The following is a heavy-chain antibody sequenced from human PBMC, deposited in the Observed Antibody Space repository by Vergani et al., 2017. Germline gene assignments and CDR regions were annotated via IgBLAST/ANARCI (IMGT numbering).Heavy chain of an antibody. J-gene: IGHJ6*02. Sequence: QVQLQESGPGLVKPSETLSLTCTVSGGSISSYYWSWIRQPPGKGLEWIGCIHHSGDTHYNSSLTSRVSISIVSSSKFSLSLTSVTAADTAIYYFARHRCSGGFFPSSYFYGMDVWGHGTTVTVSS. CDR2: IHHSGDT. CDR3: ARHRCSGGFFPSSYFYGMDV. V-gene: IGHV4-59*08. CDR1: GGSISSYY. D-gene: IGHD3-10*02.